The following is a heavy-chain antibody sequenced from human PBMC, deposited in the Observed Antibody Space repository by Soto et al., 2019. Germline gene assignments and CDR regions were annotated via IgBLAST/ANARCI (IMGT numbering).Heavy chain of an antibody. CDR3: ARTRNLDV. CDR1: GGSLSGYY. V-gene: IGHV4-34*01. J-gene: IGHJ6*02. Sequence: QVQLQQWGAGLLKPSETLSLTCAVYGGSLSGYYGNWIRQSPGKGLEWIGEINHSGSTNYNPSLKSQVTISIDTSKNQFSLKLSSVTAADTAVYYCARTRNLDVWGQGTKVIVSS. CDR2: INHSGST. D-gene: IGHD1-1*01.